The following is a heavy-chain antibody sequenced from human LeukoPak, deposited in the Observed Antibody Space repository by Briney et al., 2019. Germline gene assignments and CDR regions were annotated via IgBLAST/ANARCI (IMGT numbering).Heavy chain of an antibody. CDR3: AYPQWDL. J-gene: IGHJ5*02. V-gene: IGHV3-23*01. D-gene: IGHD6-19*01. Sequence: PGGSLRPSSAPAAFTFSSYAMSWDRQPQGKGLEWDSAIRGSGRSTYHTDSVKGRFTISRDNSKNTLYLQMNSLRAEDTAVYYCAYPQWDLWGQGTLVTVSS. CDR2: IRGSGRST. CDR1: AFTFSSYA.